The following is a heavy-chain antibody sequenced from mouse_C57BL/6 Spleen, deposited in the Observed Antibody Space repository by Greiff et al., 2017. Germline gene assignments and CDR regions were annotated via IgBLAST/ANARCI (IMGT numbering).Heavy chain of an antibody. CDR2: IRNKANGYTT. CDR3: ARYNEKGYPFDY. Sequence: DVQLVESGGGLVQPGGSLSLSCAASGFTFTDYYMSWVRQPPGKALEWLGFIRNKANGYTTEYSASVKGRFTISRDNSQSILYLQMNALRAEDSATYYCARYNEKGYPFDYWGQGTTLTVSS. D-gene: IGHD2-2*01. J-gene: IGHJ2*01. CDR1: GFTFTDYY. V-gene: IGHV7-3*01.